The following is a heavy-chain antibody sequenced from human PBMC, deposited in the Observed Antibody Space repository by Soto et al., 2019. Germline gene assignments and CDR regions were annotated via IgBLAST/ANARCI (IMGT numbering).Heavy chain of an antibody. J-gene: IGHJ5*02. V-gene: IGHV4-39*01. CDR3: ARRVGSCSGTSCNGWFDP. CDR2: IYHSGST. CDR1: GDSISKTTSY. Sequence: PSETLSLTCSVSGDSISKTTSYWGWIRQPPGKGLEWIGTIYHSGSTYYNPSLMSRVTLSMDKSKNQFSLKLNSVTAADTAVYYCARRVGSCSGTSCNGWFDPWGQGTLVTVSS. D-gene: IGHD2-2*01.